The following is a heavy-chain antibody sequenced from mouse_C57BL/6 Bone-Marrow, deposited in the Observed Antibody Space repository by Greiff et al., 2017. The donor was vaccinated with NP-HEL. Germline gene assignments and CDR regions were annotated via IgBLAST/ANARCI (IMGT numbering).Heavy chain of an antibody. CDR2: IDPSDSYT. Sequence: VQLQQPGAELVKPGASVKLSCKASGYTFTSYWMQWVKQRPGQGLEWIGEIDPSDSYTNSNQKFKGKATLTVDTSSSTAYMQLSSLTSEDSAVYYCARDYGSSDGWYFDVWGTGTTVTVSS. V-gene: IGHV1-50*01. CDR1: GYTFTSYW. J-gene: IGHJ1*03. D-gene: IGHD1-1*01. CDR3: ARDYGSSDGWYFDV.